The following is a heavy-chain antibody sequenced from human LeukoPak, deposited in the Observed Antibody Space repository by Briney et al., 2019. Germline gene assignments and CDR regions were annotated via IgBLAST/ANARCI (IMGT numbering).Heavy chain of an antibody. CDR1: GFTFSSYG. CDR2: ISYDGSNK. J-gene: IGHJ4*02. D-gene: IGHD1-26*01. CDR3: AKIISVRWELLGGFDY. Sequence: GGSLRLSCAASGFTFSSYGMHWVRQAPGKGLEWVAVISYDGSNKYYADSVKGRFTISRDNSKNTLYLQMNSLRAEDTAVYYCAKIISVRWELLGGFDYWGQGTLVTVSS. V-gene: IGHV3-30*18.